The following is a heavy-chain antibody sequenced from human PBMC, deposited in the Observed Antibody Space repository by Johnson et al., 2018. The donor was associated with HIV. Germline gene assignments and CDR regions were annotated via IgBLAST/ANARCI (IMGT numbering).Heavy chain of an antibody. J-gene: IGHJ3*02. D-gene: IGHD6-13*01. V-gene: IGHV3-66*01. CDR2: IYSGGST. CDR3: TRSIAATGRDALYI. CDR1: GFTVSSNY. Sequence: VLLVESGGGLVQPGGSLRVSCAASGFTVSSNYMSWVRQAPGKGLEWVSVIYSGGSTYYADSVKGRYTISRDDSKNTLYLQMNSLKTEDTAVYYCTRSIAATGRDALYIWGQGTMVTVSS.